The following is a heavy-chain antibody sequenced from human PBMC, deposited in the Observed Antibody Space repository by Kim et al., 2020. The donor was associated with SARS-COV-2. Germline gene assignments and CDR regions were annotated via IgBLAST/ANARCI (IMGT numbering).Heavy chain of an antibody. CDR2: IYSGGNT. D-gene: IGHD2-21*02. CDR3: ARGVTPQY. CDR1: GFSVSSNY. V-gene: IGHV3-66*01. J-gene: IGHJ1*01. Sequence: GGSLRLSCAASGFSVSSNYMSWVRQAPGKGLDWVSVIYSGGNTYYADSVKGRFTISRDDSKNTVYLQMNSLRVEDTALYYCARGVTPQYWGQGTLVTVSS.